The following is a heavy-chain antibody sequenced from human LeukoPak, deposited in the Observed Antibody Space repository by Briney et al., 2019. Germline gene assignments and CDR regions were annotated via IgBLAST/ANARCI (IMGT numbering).Heavy chain of an antibody. CDR2: ISSSSSYI. D-gene: IGHD3-10*01. Sequence: PGGSLRLSCAASGFTFSSYSMNWVRQAPGKGLEWVSSISSSSSYIYYADSVKGRFTISRDNAKNSLYLQMNSLRAADTAVYYCASVLLWFGELFGFDPWGQGTLVTVSS. V-gene: IGHV3-21*01. J-gene: IGHJ5*02. CDR3: ASVLLWFGELFGFDP. CDR1: GFTFSSYS.